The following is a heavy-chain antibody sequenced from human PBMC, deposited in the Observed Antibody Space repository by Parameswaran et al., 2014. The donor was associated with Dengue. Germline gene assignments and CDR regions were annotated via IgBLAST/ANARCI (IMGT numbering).Heavy chain of an antibody. Sequence: ASVKVSCKASGDTFNRFGIIWVRQAPGQGLEWMGRIIPIFGIANYAQKFQGRLTITADKSTRAAYMELTSLRSDDTAVYYCARVHCTSSTCYNYFDYWGQGTLVTVSS. D-gene: IGHD2-2*02. CDR2: IIPIFGIA. CDR1: GDTFNRFG. V-gene: IGHV1-69*04. J-gene: IGHJ4*02. CDR3: ARVHCTSSTCYNYFDY.